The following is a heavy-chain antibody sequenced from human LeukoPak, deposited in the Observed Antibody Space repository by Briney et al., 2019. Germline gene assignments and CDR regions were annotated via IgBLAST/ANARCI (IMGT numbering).Heavy chain of an antibody. Sequence: PGGSLRLSCAASGFTVSSNYMSWVRQAPGKGLEWVSVIYSGGSTYYADSVKGRFTISRDNSKNTLYLQMNSLRAEDTAVYYCARDDGDTSRLDAFDIWGQGTMVTVSS. CDR1: GFTVSSNY. V-gene: IGHV3-53*01. CDR2: IYSGGST. D-gene: IGHD7-27*01. J-gene: IGHJ3*02. CDR3: ARDDGDTSRLDAFDI.